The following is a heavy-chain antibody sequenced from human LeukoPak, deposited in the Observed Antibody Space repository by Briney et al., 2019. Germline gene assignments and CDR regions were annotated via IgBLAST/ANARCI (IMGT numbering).Heavy chain of an antibody. CDR2: ISTSSNRI. CDR1: GFTFDDYG. V-gene: IGHV3-48*02. Sequence: PGGSLRLSCAASGFTFDDYGMSWVRQAPGKGLEWVSYISTSSNRIDYADSVKGRFTMSRDNAKNLLYLQMNSLRDEDTAMYYCARVSAPGTSGWYFGYWGQGTLVTVSS. J-gene: IGHJ4*02. D-gene: IGHD6-19*01. CDR3: ARVSAPGTSGWYFGY.